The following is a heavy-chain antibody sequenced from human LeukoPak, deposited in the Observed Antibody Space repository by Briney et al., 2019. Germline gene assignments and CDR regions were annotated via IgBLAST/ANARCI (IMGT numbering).Heavy chain of an antibody. Sequence: GGSLRLSCAASGFTFSSYAMSWVRQAPGKGLEWVSAISGSGGSTYYADSVKGRFTISRDNSKNTLYLQMNGLRVEDTAVYYCARDLYGMDVWGQGTTVTVSS. CDR3: ARDLYGMDV. CDR2: ISGSGGST. J-gene: IGHJ6*02. V-gene: IGHV3-23*01. CDR1: GFTFSSYA.